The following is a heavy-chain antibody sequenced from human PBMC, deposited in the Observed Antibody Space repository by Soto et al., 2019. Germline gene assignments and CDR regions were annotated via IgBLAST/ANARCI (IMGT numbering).Heavy chain of an antibody. V-gene: IGHV1-2*02. J-gene: IGHJ4*02. D-gene: IGHD1-26*01. CDR3: ARRGAGDAGYYNT. CDR2: INPNSGGT. CDR1: GYTFTDYY. Sequence: QVQLVQSGAEVKKPGASVKVSCKASGYTFTDYYIHWVRQAPGQGLEWMGWINPNSGGTNYAQNFQGRVIMTRDRAIRTAYMELSRLKSDDTAMYYCARRGAGDAGYYNTWGQGTLVTGSS.